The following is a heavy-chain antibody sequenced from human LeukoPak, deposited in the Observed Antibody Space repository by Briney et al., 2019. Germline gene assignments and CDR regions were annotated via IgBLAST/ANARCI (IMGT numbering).Heavy chain of an antibody. J-gene: IGHJ5*02. D-gene: IGHD1/OR15-1a*01. CDR2: INGDGSST. V-gene: IGHV3-74*01. Sequence: GGSLRLSCAASGYTLSYYWMHWVRQAPGKGLVWVSCINGDGSSTNYADSVEGRFTISRDNAENTLYLEMNSLRAEDTAVYYCTRDPRNKGFDPWGQGTLVTVSS. CDR3: TRDPRNKGFDP. CDR1: GYTLSYYW.